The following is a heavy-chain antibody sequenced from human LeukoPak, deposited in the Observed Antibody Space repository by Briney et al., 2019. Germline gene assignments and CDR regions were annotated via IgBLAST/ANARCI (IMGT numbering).Heavy chain of an antibody. Sequence: TGGSLRLSCAASGFPFSNYWMHWVRQAPGKGLVWVSRITSDGSSTTYADSVKGRFTISRDNAKNTLYLQMNSLGAEDTAVYYCARRYCSGGGCYVDYWGQGTLVTVSS. D-gene: IGHD2-15*01. J-gene: IGHJ4*02. CDR3: ARRYCSGGGCYVDY. CDR2: ITSDGSST. V-gene: IGHV3-74*01. CDR1: GFPFSNYW.